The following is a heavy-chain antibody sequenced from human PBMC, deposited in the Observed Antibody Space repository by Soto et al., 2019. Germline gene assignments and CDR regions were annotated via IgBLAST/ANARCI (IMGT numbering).Heavy chain of an antibody. Sequence: EASVKVSCKASGYTFTSYGISWVRQAPGQGLEWMGWISAYNGNTNYAQKLQGRVTMTTDTSTSTAYMELRSLRSDDTAVYYCARCPYYDILTGYYKYYFDYWGQGTLVTVSS. CDR2: ISAYNGNT. D-gene: IGHD3-9*01. J-gene: IGHJ4*02. CDR3: ARCPYYDILTGYYKYYFDY. CDR1: GYTFTSYG. V-gene: IGHV1-18*01.